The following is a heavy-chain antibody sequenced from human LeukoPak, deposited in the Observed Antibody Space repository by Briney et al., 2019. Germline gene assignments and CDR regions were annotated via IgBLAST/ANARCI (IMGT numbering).Heavy chain of an antibody. CDR1: GFTFSSYE. Sequence: PGGSLRLSCAASGFTFSSYEMNWVRQAPGKGLEWVSYISSSGSTIYYADSVKGRFTISRDNAKNSLYLQMNSLRAEDTAVYYCARGDYYYGSGSYYLFDYWGQGTLVTVSS. J-gene: IGHJ4*02. V-gene: IGHV3-48*03. CDR3: ARGDYYYGSGSYYLFDY. D-gene: IGHD3-10*01. CDR2: ISSSGSTI.